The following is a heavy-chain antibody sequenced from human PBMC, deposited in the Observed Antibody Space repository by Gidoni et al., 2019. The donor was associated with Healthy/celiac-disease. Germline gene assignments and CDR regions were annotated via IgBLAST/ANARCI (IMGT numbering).Heavy chain of an antibody. Sequence: QVQLVESGGGVVQPGRSLRLSCAASGFTFSTYGMHWVRRAPGKGLEWVAVIWYDGSNKYYADSVKGRFTISRDNSKNTLYLQMNSLRAEDTAVYYCARDGGTGRFLEWLSKYYYYGMDVWGQGTTVTVSS. CDR3: ARDGGTGRFLEWLSKYYYYGMDV. D-gene: IGHD3-3*01. CDR2: IWYDGSNK. J-gene: IGHJ6*02. CDR1: GFTFSTYG. V-gene: IGHV3-33*01.